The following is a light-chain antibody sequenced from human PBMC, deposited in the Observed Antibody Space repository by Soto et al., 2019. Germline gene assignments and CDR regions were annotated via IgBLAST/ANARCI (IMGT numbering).Light chain of an antibody. CDR1: PSVSTN. V-gene: IGKV3-15*01. J-gene: IGKJ2*01. CDR3: QQYSNWPSFT. CDR2: GAS. Sequence: ETGVTQSPATLSVYPGERATLSCWASPSVSTNLAWYQQKPGQTPRLLIYGASTRAAGIPARFSGSGSGSEFTLTISSLQSEDFAVYYCQQYSNWPSFTFGQGTKVDI.